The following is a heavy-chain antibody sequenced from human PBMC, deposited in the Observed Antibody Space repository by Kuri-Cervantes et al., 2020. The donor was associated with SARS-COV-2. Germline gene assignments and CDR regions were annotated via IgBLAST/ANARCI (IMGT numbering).Heavy chain of an antibody. CDR3: ARGKSVVTPDIDY. CDR1: GDSVSSNTAA. V-gene: IGHV6-1*01. CDR2: TYYRSKWYN. Sequence: SQTLSLICSIFGDSVSSNTAAWNWIRQSPSRGLEWLGGTYYRSKWYNDYAVSVKSRITIHPDTSKNQFSLHLNSGTPEDTAVYYCARGKSVVTPDIDYWGQGTLVTVSS. J-gene: IGHJ4*02. D-gene: IGHD4-23*01.